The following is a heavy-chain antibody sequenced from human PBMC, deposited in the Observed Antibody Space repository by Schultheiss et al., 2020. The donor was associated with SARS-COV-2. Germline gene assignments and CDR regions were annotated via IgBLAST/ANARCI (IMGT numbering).Heavy chain of an antibody. CDR3: ARDSFDYYDSSGYAWFDP. CDR1: GGSLINSF. D-gene: IGHD3-22*01. J-gene: IGHJ5*02. Sequence: SETLSLTCTVSGGSLINSFWTWIRQPPGKGLEWIGYISDSLSTKYSPSLKSRVTISSDTSKNQFSLTLTSVTAADTAVYYCARDSFDYYDSSGYAWFDPWGQGTLVTVSS. CDR2: ISDSLST. V-gene: IGHV4-59*01.